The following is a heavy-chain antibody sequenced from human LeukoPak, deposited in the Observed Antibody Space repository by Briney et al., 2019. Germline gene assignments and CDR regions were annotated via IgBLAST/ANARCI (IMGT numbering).Heavy chain of an antibody. CDR1: GGSISSSSYY. D-gene: IGHD3-10*01. V-gene: IGHV4-39*01. CDR3: ARQVGDTYYYGSGSYKVDY. CDR2: INYSGST. J-gene: IGHJ4*02. Sequence: SETLSLTCTVSGGSISSSSYYWGWIRQPPGKGLEWIGSINYSGSTYYNPSLKSRVTISVDTSKNQFSLKLSSVTAADTAVYYCARQVGDTYYYGSGSYKVDYWGQGTLVTVSS.